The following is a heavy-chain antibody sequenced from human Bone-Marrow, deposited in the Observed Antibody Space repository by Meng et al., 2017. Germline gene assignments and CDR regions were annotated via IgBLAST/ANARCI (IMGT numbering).Heavy chain of an antibody. CDR3: ARRTYYYDSSGYYYEGSFYFDY. Sequence: GGSLRLSCAASGFTFSSYEMNWVRQAPGKGLEWVSYISSSGSTIYYADSVKGRFTISRDNAKNSLYLQMNSLRAEDTAVYYCARRTYYYDSSGYYYEGSFYFDYWGQGTLVTVSS. V-gene: IGHV3-48*03. CDR1: GFTFSSYE. D-gene: IGHD3-22*01. CDR2: ISSSGSTI. J-gene: IGHJ4*02.